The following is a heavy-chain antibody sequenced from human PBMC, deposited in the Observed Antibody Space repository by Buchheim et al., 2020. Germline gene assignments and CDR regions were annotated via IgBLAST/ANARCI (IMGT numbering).Heavy chain of an antibody. CDR2: INHSGST. D-gene: IGHD5-24*01. CDR1: GGSFSGYY. Sequence: QVQLQQWGAGLLKPSETLSLTCAVYGGSFSGYYWSWIRQPPGKGLEWIGEINHSGSTNYNPSLKSRVTISVDTSKNQFSLKLSSVTAADTAVYYCARFGARGEMATISSAFDYWGQGTL. J-gene: IGHJ4*02. CDR3: ARFGARGEMATISSAFDY. V-gene: IGHV4-34*01.